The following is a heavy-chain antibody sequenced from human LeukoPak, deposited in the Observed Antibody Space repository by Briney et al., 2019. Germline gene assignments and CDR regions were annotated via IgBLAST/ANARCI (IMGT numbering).Heavy chain of an antibody. CDR3: ARGSVGGYNDYLGLN. Sequence: GGSLRLSCAASGFTFSSYSFNWVRQAPGKGLEWVSFITRSSDNIDYADSVKGRFTISRDNAKNSLYLQMDNLRAEDTAVYYCARGSVGGYNDYLGLNWGQGTLVTVSS. D-gene: IGHD5-12*01. V-gene: IGHV3-21*01. J-gene: IGHJ4*02. CDR1: GFTFSSYS. CDR2: ITRSSDNI.